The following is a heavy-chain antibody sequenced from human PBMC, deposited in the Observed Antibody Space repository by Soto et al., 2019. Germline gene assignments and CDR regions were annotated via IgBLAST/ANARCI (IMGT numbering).Heavy chain of an antibody. CDR3: ARVGSSWYSPRPVGMDV. CDR1: GYTFTSYD. J-gene: IGHJ6*02. Sequence: QVQLVQSGAEVKKPGASVKVSCKASGYTFTSYDINWVRQATGQGLEWMGWMNPNSGNTGYAQKFQGRVTMTRNTSISTAYMELSSLRSEDTAVYYCARVGSSWYSPRPVGMDVWGQGTTVTVSS. V-gene: IGHV1-8*01. CDR2: MNPNSGNT. D-gene: IGHD6-13*01.